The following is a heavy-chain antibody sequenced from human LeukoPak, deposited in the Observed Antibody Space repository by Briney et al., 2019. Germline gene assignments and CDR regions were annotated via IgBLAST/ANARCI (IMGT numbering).Heavy chain of an antibody. CDR1: GFTVSSNY. CDR3: AREARNYGYLDF. Sequence: PGGSLRLSCAASGFTVSSNYMSWVRQAPGKGLEWVLIIYSDGTTYYADSVKGRFTISRDIPKNTLYLQMNSLRAEDTAVYYCAREARNYGYLDFWGQGTLVTVSS. J-gene: IGHJ4*02. V-gene: IGHV3-53*01. CDR2: IYSDGTT. D-gene: IGHD4-11*01.